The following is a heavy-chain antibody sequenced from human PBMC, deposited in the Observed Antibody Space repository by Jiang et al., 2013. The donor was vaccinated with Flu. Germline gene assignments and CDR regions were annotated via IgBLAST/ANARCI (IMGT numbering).Heavy chain of an antibody. D-gene: IGHD2-8*02. CDR1: GGSISSSSDY. V-gene: IGHV4-39*01. Sequence: GLVKPSETLSLTCTVSGGSISSSSDYWGWIRQPPGKGLEWIGSIHYSGNTYYKPSLKSRVTISADTSKNQFSLKLSSVTAADTAVYYCAREIPGGASDYWGQGTLVTVSS. J-gene: IGHJ4*02. CDR3: AREIPGGASDY. CDR2: IHYSGNT.